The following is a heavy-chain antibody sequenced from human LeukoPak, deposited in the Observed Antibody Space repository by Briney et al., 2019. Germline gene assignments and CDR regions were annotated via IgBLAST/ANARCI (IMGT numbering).Heavy chain of an antibody. CDR3: ARVAKQQLGVLFDY. V-gene: IGHV1-8*03. J-gene: IGHJ4*02. Sequence: ASVKVSCKASGYTFTSYDINWVRQATGQGLEWMGWMNPNSGNTGYAQKFQGRVTITRNTSISTAYMELSSLRSDDTAVYYCARVAKQQLGVLFDYWGQGTLVTVSS. D-gene: IGHD6-13*01. CDR1: GYTFTSYD. CDR2: MNPNSGNT.